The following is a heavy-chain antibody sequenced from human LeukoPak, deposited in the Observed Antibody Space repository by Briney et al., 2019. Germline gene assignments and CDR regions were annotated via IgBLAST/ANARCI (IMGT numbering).Heavy chain of an antibody. CDR1: GGSISSYY. Sequence: SETLSLTCTVSGGSISSYYWSWIRQPAGKGLEWVGRIYTSGSTNYNPSLKSRVTMSVDTSKNQFSLKLSSVTAADTAVYYCARTVVGATWEWAFDIWGQGTMVTVSS. D-gene: IGHD1-26*01. CDR2: IYTSGST. V-gene: IGHV4-4*07. J-gene: IGHJ3*02. CDR3: ARTVVGATWEWAFDI.